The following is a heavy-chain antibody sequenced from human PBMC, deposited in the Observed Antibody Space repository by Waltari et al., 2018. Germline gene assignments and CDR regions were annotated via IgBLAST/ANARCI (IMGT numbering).Heavy chain of an antibody. CDR1: GFSLSTRGVA. J-gene: IGHJ3*02. V-gene: IGHV2-5*01. CDR3: ARQSLLYYFGSGSYYNGAFDI. CDR2: IYWNDDK. Sequence: QITLKESGPTLVKPTQTLTLTCTFSGFSLSTRGVAVGWIRQPPGKALEWLALIYWNDDKRYSPSLKSRLTITKDTSKNQVVLKMTNLDPVDTATYYCARQSLLYYFGSGSYYNGAFDIWGPGTMVTVSS. D-gene: IGHD3-10*01.